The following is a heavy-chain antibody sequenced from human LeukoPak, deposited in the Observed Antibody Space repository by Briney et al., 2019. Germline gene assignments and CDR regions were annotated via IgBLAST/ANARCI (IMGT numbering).Heavy chain of an antibody. V-gene: IGHV1-2*06. CDR2: INPNSGGT. D-gene: IGHD6-13*01. CDR1: GYTFTSYG. J-gene: IGHJ4*02. Sequence: ASVKVSCKASGYTFTSYGISWVRQAPGQGLEWMGRINPNSGGTNYAQKFQGRVTMTRDTSISTAYMELSRLRSDDTAVYYCARSRGESIAAAGNPFDYWGQGTLVTVSS. CDR3: ARSRGESIAAAGNPFDY.